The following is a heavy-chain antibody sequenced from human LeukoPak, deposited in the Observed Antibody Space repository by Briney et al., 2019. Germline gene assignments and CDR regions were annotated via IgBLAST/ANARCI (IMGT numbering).Heavy chain of an antibody. V-gene: IGHV4-34*01. D-gene: IGHD3-22*01. Sequence: SETLSLTCGVSGTSFTSYYWSWIRQTPGKGLEWIGEVNHSGYTNMNPSLKSRVTISVDTSKNQFSLKLNSVTAADTAVYYCARAPRDSSGYYMRSFDYWGQGTLVTVSS. CDR1: GTSFTSYY. CDR3: ARAPRDSSGYYMRSFDY. J-gene: IGHJ4*02. CDR2: VNHSGYT.